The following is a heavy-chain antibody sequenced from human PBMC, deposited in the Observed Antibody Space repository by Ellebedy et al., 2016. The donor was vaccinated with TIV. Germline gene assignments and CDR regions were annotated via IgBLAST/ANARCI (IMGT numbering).Heavy chain of an antibody. CDR1: GLTFSNNA. J-gene: IGHJ4*02. V-gene: IGHV3-23*01. Sequence: GESLKISCAASGLTFSNNAMSWVRQAPGKGLEWVSTISHTGSRTYYTDSVEGRFIISRDTSKKTLYLQMNGLRAEDTAIYYCAKGRGGGSDSSTPRYYFDYWGLGTLVTVSS. CDR3: AKGRGGGSDSSTPRYYFDY. CDR2: ISHTGSRT. D-gene: IGHD2-2*01.